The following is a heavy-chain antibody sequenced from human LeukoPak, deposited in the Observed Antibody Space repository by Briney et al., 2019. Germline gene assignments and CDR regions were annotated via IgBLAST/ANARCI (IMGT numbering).Heavy chain of an antibody. CDR3: ARVMGRYGSDY. CDR1: DYSISSGYY. D-gene: IGHD4-17*01. CDR2: IFHSGNT. V-gene: IGHV4-38-2*02. J-gene: IGHJ4*02. Sequence: SETLSLTCTVSDYSISSGYYWGWLRQPPGKGLEWIGNIFHSGNTYYNPSLKSRVTISVDTSKNQFSLKLSSVTAADTAVYYCARVMGRYGSDYWGQGTLVTVSS.